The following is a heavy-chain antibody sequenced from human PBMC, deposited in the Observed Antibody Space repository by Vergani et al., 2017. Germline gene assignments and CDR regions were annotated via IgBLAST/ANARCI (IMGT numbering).Heavy chain of an antibody. Sequence: QVQLVESGGGVVQPGRSLRLSCAASGFTFSSYGMHWVRQAPGKGLEWVAVIWYDGSNKYYADSVEGRFTISRDNSKNTLYLQMNSLGAEDTAVYYCARDLTECDFWSGYYYYDYYGMDFWGQGTTVTVSS. CDR3: ARDLTECDFWSGYYYYDYYGMDF. CDR2: IWYDGSNK. D-gene: IGHD3-3*01. V-gene: IGHV3-33*01. J-gene: IGHJ6*02. CDR1: GFTFSSYG.